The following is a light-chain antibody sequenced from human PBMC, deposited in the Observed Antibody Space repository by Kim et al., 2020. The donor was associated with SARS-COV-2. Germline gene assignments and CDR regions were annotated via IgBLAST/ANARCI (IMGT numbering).Light chain of an antibody. CDR3: QQYNSYCT. CDR2: DAS. V-gene: IGKV1-5*01. CDR1: QSISSW. J-gene: IGKJ4*01. Sequence: GDRFTITCRASQSISSWLAWYQQKPGKAPKLLIYDASSLESGVPSRFSGSGSGTEFTLTISSLQPDDFATYYCQQYNSYCTFGGGTKVDIK.